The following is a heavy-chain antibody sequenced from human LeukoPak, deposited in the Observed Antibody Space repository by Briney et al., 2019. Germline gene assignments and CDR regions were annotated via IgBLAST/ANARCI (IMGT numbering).Heavy chain of an antibody. Sequence: GGSLRLSCAASGFTFSDYYMSWIRQAPGKGLEWVSYISSSGSTIYYADSVKGRFTISRDNAKNSLYLQMNSLRAEDTAVYYCAREWRVLRGYYYYYGMDVWGQGTTVTVSS. D-gene: IGHD3-10*01. CDR2: ISSSGSTI. J-gene: IGHJ6*02. CDR1: GFTFSDYY. V-gene: IGHV3-11*01. CDR3: AREWRVLRGYYYYYGMDV.